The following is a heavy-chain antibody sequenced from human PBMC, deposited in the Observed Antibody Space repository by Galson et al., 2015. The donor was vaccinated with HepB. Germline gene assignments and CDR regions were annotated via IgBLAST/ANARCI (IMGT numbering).Heavy chain of an antibody. D-gene: IGHD3-22*01. CDR1: GFPFSSYD. CDR2: ISYDGSEK. V-gene: IGHV3-30*18. CDR3: VKEGYYSDSRYFDY. Sequence: SLRLSCAASGFPFSSYDMHWVRQAPGKGLEWMAIISYDGSEKYYADSVKGRFTISRDNSKNTLYLQMNSLRPEDTAVYYCVKEGYYSDSRYFDYWGQGTLVTVSS. J-gene: IGHJ4*02.